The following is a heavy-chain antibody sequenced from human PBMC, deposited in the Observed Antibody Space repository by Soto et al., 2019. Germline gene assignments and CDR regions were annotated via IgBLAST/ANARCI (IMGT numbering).Heavy chain of an antibody. CDR3: VKGGEDITSPYGMDV. J-gene: IGHJ6*02. CDR1: GFTFRTHT. D-gene: IGHD3-16*01. V-gene: IGHV3-21*06. CDR2: ISSGGTYL. Sequence: PGGSLRLSCAGSGFTFRTHTLVWVRQAPGKGLEWVSSISSGGTYLEYAHSVKGRFAISRDDAKDSVFLQMNSLKTDDTAVHYCVKGGEDITSPYGMDVWGQGTTVTVSS.